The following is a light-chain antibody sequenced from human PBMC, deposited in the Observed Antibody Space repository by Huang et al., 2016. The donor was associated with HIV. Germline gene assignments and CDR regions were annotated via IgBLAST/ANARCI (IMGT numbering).Light chain of an antibody. Sequence: VMTPSPATLSVSPGERATLSCRASESILRNLAWYQQRPGQPPRLLIYGASVRLPGIPDRFRGSGSGTEFSLTISSLQSEDFAGYYCQQYNKWPPYTYGQGTKLEIK. CDR1: ESILRN. J-gene: IGKJ2*01. CDR3: QQYNKWPPYT. V-gene: IGKV3-15*01. CDR2: GAS.